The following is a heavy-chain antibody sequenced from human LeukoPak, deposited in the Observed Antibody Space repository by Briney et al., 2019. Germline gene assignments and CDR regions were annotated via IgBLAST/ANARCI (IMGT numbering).Heavy chain of an antibody. D-gene: IGHD3-9*01. V-gene: IGHV4-4*09. CDR2: IYTSGST. J-gene: IGHJ5*02. CDR1: GGSISSYY. Sequence: SETLSLTCTVSGGSISSYYWSWIRQPPGKGLECIGYIYTSGSTNYNPSLKSRVTISVDTSKNQFSLKLSSVTAADTAVYYCARLRMYYDFFAGSGGWFDPWGQGTLVTVSS. CDR3: ARLRMYYDFFAGSGGWFDP.